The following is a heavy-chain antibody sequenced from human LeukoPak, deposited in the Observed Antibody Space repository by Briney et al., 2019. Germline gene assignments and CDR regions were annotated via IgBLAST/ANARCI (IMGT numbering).Heavy chain of an antibody. J-gene: IGHJ5*02. V-gene: IGHV1-3*01. CDR1: GYTFTSYA. CDR2: INADNGNT. Sequence: ASVKVSCKASGYTFTSYAMHWVRQAPGQRLEWMGWINADNGNTKYSQKFQGRVTITRDTSASTAYMELSSLRSEDTAVYYCATGYSYGLNWFDPWGQGTLVTVSS. D-gene: IGHD5-18*01. CDR3: ATGYSYGLNWFDP.